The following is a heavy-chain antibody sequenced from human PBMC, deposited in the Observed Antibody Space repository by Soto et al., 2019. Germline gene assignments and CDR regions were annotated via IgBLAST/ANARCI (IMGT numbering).Heavy chain of an antibody. J-gene: IGHJ4*01. CDR3: ARDKDTSSWTGFDF. Sequence: GSLRLSCATSGVTFATYAMSWVRQAPGKGLEWVSAISATGISTHYADSVKGRVTISRDNSANTLSLEMSSLTAEDTAVYYCARDKDTSSWTGFDFWGHGTPVTVSS. CDR1: GVTFATYA. CDR2: ISATGIST. D-gene: IGHD1-1*01. V-gene: IGHV3-23*01.